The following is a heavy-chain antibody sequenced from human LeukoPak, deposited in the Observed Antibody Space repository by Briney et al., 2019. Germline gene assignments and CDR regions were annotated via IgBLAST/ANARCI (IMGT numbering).Heavy chain of an antibody. CDR1: GFTFSSYS. CDR2: ISSSSSTI. CDR3: ARDEGSGWDY. J-gene: IGHJ4*02. V-gene: IGHV3-48*04. Sequence: GGSLRLSCAASGFTFSSYSMNWVRQAPGKGLEWVSYISSSSSTIYYADSVKGRFTISRDNAKNSLYLEMSSLRAEDTAVYFCARDEGSGWDYWGQGTLVTVSS. D-gene: IGHD6-19*01.